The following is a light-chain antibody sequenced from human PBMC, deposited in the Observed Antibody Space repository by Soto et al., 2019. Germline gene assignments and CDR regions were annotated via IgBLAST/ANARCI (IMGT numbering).Light chain of an antibody. V-gene: IGLV2-14*01. CDR2: GVT. CDR1: SRDVGGYNY. Sequence: QSVLTQPASVSGSPGQSITISCTGTSRDVGGYNYVSWYQQYPGKAPKLMIYGVTNRPSGVSNRFSGSKTGNTASLTISGLQAEDEAYYYCFSHRRGDSHVFGTGTKATVL. J-gene: IGLJ1*01. CDR3: FSHRRGDSHV.